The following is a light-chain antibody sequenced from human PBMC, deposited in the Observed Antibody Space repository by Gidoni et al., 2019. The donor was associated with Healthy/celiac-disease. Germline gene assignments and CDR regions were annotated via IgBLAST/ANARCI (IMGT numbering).Light chain of an antibody. CDR1: QSIRTY. CDR3: QQRSNWPPIT. V-gene: IGKV3-11*01. J-gene: IGKJ5*01. CDR2: DAS. Sequence: EIVLTHSPATLSLSPGERATLSCRASQSIRTYLAWYQQKPGQAPRLLIYDASNRATGIPARFSGSGSGTDFTLTISSLEPEDFAVYYCQQRSNWPPITFGQGTRLEIK.